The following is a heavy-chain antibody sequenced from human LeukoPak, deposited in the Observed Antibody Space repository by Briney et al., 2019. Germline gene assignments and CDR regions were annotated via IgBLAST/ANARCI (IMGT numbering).Heavy chain of an antibody. J-gene: IGHJ2*01. D-gene: IGHD4-23*01. CDR3: ARRVVNNRNWYFDL. CDR1: GYSFTRKW. Sequence: GESLKISCKGSGYSFTRKWNGWVRQMPGKGLELMAIIYPGDSDTTYSPSFQGQVTISADKSINTAYLQWSSLKASDTAMYYCARRVVNNRNWYFDLWGRGTLVTVSS. V-gene: IGHV5-51*01. CDR2: IYPGDSDT.